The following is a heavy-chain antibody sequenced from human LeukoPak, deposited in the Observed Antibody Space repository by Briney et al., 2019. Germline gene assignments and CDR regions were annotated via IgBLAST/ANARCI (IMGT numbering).Heavy chain of an antibody. CDR3: ARDRGYSGSRKFDP. CDR1: GYTFTSYD. V-gene: IGHV1-8*03. J-gene: IGHJ5*02. CDR2: MNPNSGNT. Sequence: ASVKVSCKASGYTFTSYDINWVRQATGQGLEWMGWMNPNSGNTAYAQKFQGRVTITRNTSISTAYMELSSLRSEDTAVYYCARDRGYSGSRKFDPWGQGTLVTVSS. D-gene: IGHD1-26*01.